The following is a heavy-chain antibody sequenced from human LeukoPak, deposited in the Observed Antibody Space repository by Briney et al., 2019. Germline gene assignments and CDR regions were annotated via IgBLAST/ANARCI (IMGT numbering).Heavy chain of an antibody. D-gene: IGHD6-19*01. J-gene: IGHJ4*02. V-gene: IGHV3-9*01. CDR2: ISWNSGSI. CDR1: GFTFSSYA. Sequence: GGSLRLSCAASGFTFSSYAMSWVRQAPGKGLEWVSGISWNSGSIGYADSVKGRFTISRDNAKNSLYLQMNSLRAEDTALYYCAKDSGWYNEFDYWGQGTLVTVSS. CDR3: AKDSGWYNEFDY.